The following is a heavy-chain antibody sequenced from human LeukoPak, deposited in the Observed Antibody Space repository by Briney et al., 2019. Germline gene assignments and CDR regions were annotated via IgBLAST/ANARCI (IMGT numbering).Heavy chain of an antibody. V-gene: IGHV4-4*07. J-gene: IGHJ4*02. Sequence: PSETLSLTCTVSGGSISSYYWSWIRQPAGKGLEWIGRIYTSGSTNYNPSLKSRVTISVDTSKNQFSLKLSSVTAADTAVYYCARRSPSRLGELSPPNGPFDYWGQGTLVTVSS. D-gene: IGHD3-16*02. CDR1: GGSISSYY. CDR3: ARRSPSRLGELSPPNGPFDY. CDR2: IYTSGST.